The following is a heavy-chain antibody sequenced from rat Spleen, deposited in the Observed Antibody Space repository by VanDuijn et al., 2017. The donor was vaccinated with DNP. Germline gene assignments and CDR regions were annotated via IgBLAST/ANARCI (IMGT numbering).Heavy chain of an antibody. J-gene: IGHJ1*01. Sequence: QVQLMESGPGLVQPSQTLSLTCTVSGFSLTDYHVHWVRQPPGKGLEWVGVIWSGGGTGYNSVLKSRLSISRDPSKRQVFLKINSLETEDTAIYFCARSITGNDYWFLDFWGPGTMVTVSS. CDR1: GFSLTDYH. CDR3: ARSITGNDYWFLDF. D-gene: IGHD5-1*01. CDR2: IWSGGGT. V-gene: IGHV2-32*01.